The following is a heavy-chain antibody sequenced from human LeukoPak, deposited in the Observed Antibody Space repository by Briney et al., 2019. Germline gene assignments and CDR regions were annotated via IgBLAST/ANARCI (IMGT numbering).Heavy chain of an antibody. V-gene: IGHV3-23*01. Sequence: GSLRLSCAASGFAFTNYAMSWVCQAPGKGLEWVSDVSGSGGSTYYADSVKGRFTLSRDNSKNTLYLQMNSLRGDDTAVYYCAKAGHYYGSGSYPIFDSWGQGILVTVSS. CDR2: VSGSGGST. D-gene: IGHD3-10*01. CDR3: AKAGHYYGSGSYPIFDS. J-gene: IGHJ4*02. CDR1: GFAFTNYA.